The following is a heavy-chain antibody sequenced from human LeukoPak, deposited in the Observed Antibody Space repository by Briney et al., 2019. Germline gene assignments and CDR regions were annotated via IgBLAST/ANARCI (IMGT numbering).Heavy chain of an antibody. Sequence: GASLQISCKASGYSFTSYWIGWVRQMPGKGLEWMGIIYPGDSDTRYSPSFQGQVSISADKSITTAYLHWSSLKASDTAMYYCARHLKAASGSDHAFDIWGQGTTVTVSS. CDR2: IYPGDSDT. CDR1: GYSFTSYW. CDR3: ARHLKAASGSDHAFDI. J-gene: IGHJ3*02. V-gene: IGHV5-51*01. D-gene: IGHD6-13*01.